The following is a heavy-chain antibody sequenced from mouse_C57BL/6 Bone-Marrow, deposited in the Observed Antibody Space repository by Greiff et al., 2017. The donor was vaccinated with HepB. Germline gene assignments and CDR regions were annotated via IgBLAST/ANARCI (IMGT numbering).Heavy chain of an antibody. CDR1: GFSLTSYG. J-gene: IGHJ1*03. CDR3: ARNGPYYYSSYWYFDV. CDR2: IWSGGST. Sequence: QVQLKQSGPGLVQPSQSLSITCTVSGFSLTSYGVHWVRQSPGKGLEWLGVIWSGGSTDYNAAFISRLSISKDNSKSQVFFKMNSLQADDTAIYYCARNGPYYYSSYWYFDVWGTGTTVTVSS. V-gene: IGHV2-2*01. D-gene: IGHD1-1*01.